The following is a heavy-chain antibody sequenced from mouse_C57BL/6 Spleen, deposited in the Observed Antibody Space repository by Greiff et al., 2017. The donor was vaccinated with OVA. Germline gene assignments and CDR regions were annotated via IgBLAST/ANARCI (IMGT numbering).Heavy chain of an antibody. V-gene: IGHV1-81*01. CDR3: ARKGNYAMDY. Sequence: QVQLKQSGAELARPGASVKLSCKASGYTFTSYGISWVKQRTGQGLEWIGEIYPRSGNTSYNEKFKGKATLTADKYSSTAYMELRSLTSEDSAVYFCARKGNYAMDYWGQGTSVTVSS. J-gene: IGHJ4*01. CDR2: IYPRSGNT. CDR1: GYTFTSYG.